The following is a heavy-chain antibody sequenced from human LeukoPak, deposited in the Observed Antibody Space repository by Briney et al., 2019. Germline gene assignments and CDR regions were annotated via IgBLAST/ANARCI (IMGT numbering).Heavy chain of an antibody. Sequence: GGSLRLSCAASGFTFSSFWMNWVRQAPGKGLEWVANMKQDGSEKYYVDSVKGRFTISRDNAKNSLYLQMNSLRAEDTAVYYCARDGGQGEWLATGTLYFDYWGQGTLVTVSS. CDR1: GFTFSSFW. J-gene: IGHJ4*02. D-gene: IGHD6-19*01. CDR3: ARDGGQGEWLATGTLYFDY. CDR2: MKQDGSEK. V-gene: IGHV3-7*01.